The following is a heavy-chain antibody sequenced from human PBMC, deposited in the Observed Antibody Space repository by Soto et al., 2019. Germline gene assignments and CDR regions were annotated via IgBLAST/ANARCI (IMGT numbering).Heavy chain of an antibody. V-gene: IGHV4-31*03. Sequence: SETLSLTCSVSGGSISSGDYYWTWIRQHPGKGLEWIGYIYYSGNTYYSPSLQSRLSISVDTSKNQFSLKLYPVTAADTAMYYCARGSFSSSSSWFDPWGQGTLVTVSS. J-gene: IGHJ5*02. CDR1: GGSISSGDYY. D-gene: IGHD6-6*01. CDR3: ARGSFSSSSSWFDP. CDR2: IYYSGNT.